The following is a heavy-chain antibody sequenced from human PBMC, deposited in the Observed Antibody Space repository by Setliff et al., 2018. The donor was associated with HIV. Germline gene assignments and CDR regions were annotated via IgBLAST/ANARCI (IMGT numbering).Heavy chain of an antibody. Sequence: PSETLSLTCSVTGDSSSSHCWSWVRQSPGKGLEWIGSVYHSGRTNYSPSLKSRVTISIDTSKNQFSLKLSSVTAADTAVYYCARGECILHLLERLPGAFEYWSQGTLVTVSS. J-gene: IGHJ4*02. D-gene: IGHD3-3*01. CDR2: VYHSGRT. CDR3: ARGECILHLLERLPGAFEY. V-gene: IGHV4-59*11. CDR1: GDSSSSHC.